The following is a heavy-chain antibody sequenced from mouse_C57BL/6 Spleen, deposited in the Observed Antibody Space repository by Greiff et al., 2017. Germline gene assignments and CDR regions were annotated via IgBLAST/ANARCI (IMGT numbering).Heavy chain of an antibody. Sequence: EVQVVESGPELVKPGASVKISCKASGYSFTDYNMNWVKQSNGKSLEWIGVINPNYGTTSYNQKFKGKATLTVDQSSSTAYMQLNSLTSEDSAVYYCARRDYYGSSYWYFDVWGTGTTVTVSS. J-gene: IGHJ1*03. CDR2: INPNYGTT. D-gene: IGHD1-1*01. CDR3: ARRDYYGSSYWYFDV. V-gene: IGHV1-39*01. CDR1: GYSFTDYN.